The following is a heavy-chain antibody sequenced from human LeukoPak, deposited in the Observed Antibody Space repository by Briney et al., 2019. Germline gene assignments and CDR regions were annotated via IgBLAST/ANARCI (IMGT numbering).Heavy chain of an antibody. V-gene: IGHV3-48*04. CDR3: AKRADSSAHSFDY. Sequence: GGSLRLSCAASGFSFSRYGMEWVRQAPRKGLEWLSYIRSSDSTTYYADSVKGRFTISRDNAKNSLYLQMDSLRVEDTAVYYCAKRADSSAHSFDYWGQGTLVTVSS. CDR2: IRSSDSTT. J-gene: IGHJ4*02. D-gene: IGHD3-22*01. CDR1: GFSFSRYG.